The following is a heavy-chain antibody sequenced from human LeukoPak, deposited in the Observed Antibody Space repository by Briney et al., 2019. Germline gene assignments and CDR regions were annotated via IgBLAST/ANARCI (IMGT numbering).Heavy chain of an antibody. D-gene: IGHD3-22*01. Sequence: GGSLRLSCTASGFTFSTYGMHWVRQAPGKGLEWVSVISGGGSSTNYADSVKGRFTISRENSKNTLYLQMNSLRAEDTAVYYCAHTDSYYFDSGMVSWGQGALVTVSS. J-gene: IGHJ5*02. CDR1: GFTFSTYG. V-gene: IGHV3-23*01. CDR3: AHTDSYYFDSGMVS. CDR2: ISGGGSST.